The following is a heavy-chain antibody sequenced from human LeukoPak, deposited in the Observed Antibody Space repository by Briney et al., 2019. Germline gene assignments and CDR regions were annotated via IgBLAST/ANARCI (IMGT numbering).Heavy chain of an antibody. V-gene: IGHV3-11*06. CDR1: GFTFSDYY. D-gene: IGHD3-22*01. CDR2: ISSSSSYT. J-gene: IGHJ4*02. Sequence: PGGSLRLSCAASGFTFSDYYMSWIRQAPGKGLEWVSYISSSSSYTNYADSVKGRFTISRDNAKNSLYLQMNSLRAEDTAVYYCARVQKYYYDSSGYLYYFDYWGQGTLVTVSS. CDR3: ARVQKYYYDSSGYLYYFDY.